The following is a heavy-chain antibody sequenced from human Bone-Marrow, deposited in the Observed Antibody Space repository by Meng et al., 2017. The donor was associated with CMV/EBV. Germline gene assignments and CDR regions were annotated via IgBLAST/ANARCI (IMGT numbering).Heavy chain of an antibody. J-gene: IGHJ6*02. Sequence: GESLKISCAASGFTFSSYEMNWVRQAPGKGLEWVSYISSSSSTIYYADSVKGRFTISRDNAKNSLYLQMNSLRAEDTAVYYCARLPDSRSSYEDYGMDVWGQGTTVTVSS. CDR1: GFTFSSYE. D-gene: IGHD6-13*01. CDR3: ARLPDSRSSYEDYGMDV. V-gene: IGHV3-48*03. CDR2: ISSSSSTI.